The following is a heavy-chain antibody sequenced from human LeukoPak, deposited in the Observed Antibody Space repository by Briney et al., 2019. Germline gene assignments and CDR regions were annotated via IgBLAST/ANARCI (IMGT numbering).Heavy chain of an antibody. CDR2: ISYHGSDQ. CDR3: ARQDCSGGSCHLDY. J-gene: IGHJ4*02. CDR1: RFIFSNYA. Sequence: PGGSLRLSCAASRFIFSNYAMHWVRQAPGKGLDWVAVISYHGSDQYYADSVKGRFTISRDYSKNTLYLQMNSLRTEDTAVYYCARQDCSGGSCHLDYWGQGTLVTVSS. D-gene: IGHD2-15*01. V-gene: IGHV3-30*04.